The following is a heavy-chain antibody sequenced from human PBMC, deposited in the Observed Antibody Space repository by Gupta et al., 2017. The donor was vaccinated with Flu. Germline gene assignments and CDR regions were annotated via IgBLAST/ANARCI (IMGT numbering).Heavy chain of an antibody. V-gene: IGHV3-48*03. CDR2: MSGSGATV. Sequence: EVQLVESGGGWVEPGGSLRLSCPASGFIFRSYEVNWVRQVPGKGLEWISYMSGSGATVHYADSVKGRFTISRDNPKSSLHLQMNSRTAEDTAVYYCARDVALTKRFDYWGHGTLVTVSS. D-gene: IGHD2-8*01. J-gene: IGHJ4*01. CDR1: GFIFRSYE. CDR3: ARDVALTKRFDY.